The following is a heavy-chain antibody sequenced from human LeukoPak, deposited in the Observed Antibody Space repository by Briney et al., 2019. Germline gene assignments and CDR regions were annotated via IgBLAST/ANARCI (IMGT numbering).Heavy chain of an antibody. CDR3: ARELLWFGELLSAFDI. Sequence: PGGSLRLSCAASGFTFSRYGMSWVRQAPGKGGEGVANIKQDGSEKYYVDSVKGRFTISRDNAKNSLYLQMNSLRAEDTAVYYCARELLWFGELLSAFDIWGQGTMVTVSS. CDR1: GFTFSRYG. V-gene: IGHV3-7*01. J-gene: IGHJ3*02. D-gene: IGHD3-10*01. CDR2: IKQDGSEK.